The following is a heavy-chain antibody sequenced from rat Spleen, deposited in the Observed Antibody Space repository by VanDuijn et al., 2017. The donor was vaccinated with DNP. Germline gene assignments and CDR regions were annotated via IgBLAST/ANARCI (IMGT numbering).Heavy chain of an antibody. CDR2: ISTGGGNT. D-gene: IGHD1-5*01. V-gene: IGHV5S11*01. CDR1: GFTFSDYN. Sequence: EVQLVESGGGLVQPGRSLKVSCAGSGFTFSDYNMAWVRQAPTKGLEWVASISTGGGNTYYRDSVTGRFTISRDNAKSTLYLQMDSLRSEETATYYCARHGEVPSRYAMDAWGQGTAVTVSS. J-gene: IGHJ4*01. CDR3: ARHGEVPSRYAMDA.